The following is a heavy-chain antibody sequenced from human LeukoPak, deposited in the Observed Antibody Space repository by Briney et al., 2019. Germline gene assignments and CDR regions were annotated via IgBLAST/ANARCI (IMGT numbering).Heavy chain of an antibody. CDR3: AKAGGLGGNYYDSSGYSTYPDY. CDR2: ISSSSTYI. Sequence: GGSLRLSCAASGFTFSTYSMNWVRQAPGQGLEWVSSISSSSTYIYYADSVKGRFTISRDNAKNSLYLQMNSLGAEDTAVYHCAKAGGLGGNYYDSSGYSTYPDYWGQGTLVTVSS. J-gene: IGHJ4*02. CDR1: GFTFSTYS. V-gene: IGHV3-21*04. D-gene: IGHD3-22*01.